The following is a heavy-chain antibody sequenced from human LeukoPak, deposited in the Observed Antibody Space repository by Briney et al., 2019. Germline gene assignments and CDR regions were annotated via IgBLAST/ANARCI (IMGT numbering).Heavy chain of an antibody. CDR3: ARVTGSTTYSSSWTNWFDP. Sequence: KPSETLSLTCAVYGGSFSGYYWSWIRQPPGKGLEWIGEINHSGSTNYNPSLRSRVTISVDTSKNQFSLKLSSVTAADTAVYCCARVTGSTTYSSSWTNWFDPWGQGTLVTVSS. CDR1: GGSFSGYY. CDR2: INHSGST. J-gene: IGHJ5*02. D-gene: IGHD6-13*01. V-gene: IGHV4-34*01.